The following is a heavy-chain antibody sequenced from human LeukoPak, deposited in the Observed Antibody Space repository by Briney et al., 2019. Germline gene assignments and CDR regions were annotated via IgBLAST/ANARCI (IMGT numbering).Heavy chain of an antibody. CDR2: ISSSGGST. CDR1: GFTFSSYA. CDR3: AKGDSTTLLRPNYFDY. J-gene: IGHJ4*02. V-gene: IGHV3-23*01. D-gene: IGHD3-10*01. Sequence: GGSLRISCAASGFTFSSYAMSWVRQAPGKGLEWVSDISSSGGSTYYADSVKGRFTISRDNSKNTLYLQMNSLRAEDTAVYYCAKGDSTTLLRPNYFDYWGQGTLVTVSS.